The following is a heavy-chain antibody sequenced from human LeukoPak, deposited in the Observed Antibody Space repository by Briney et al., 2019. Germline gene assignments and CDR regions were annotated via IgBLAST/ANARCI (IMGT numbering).Heavy chain of an antibody. Sequence: PSETLSLTCTVSGDSISSYYWSWIRQPAGKGLEWIAYIYYSGSTNYNPSLKSRVIISVDTSKNQFSLKLSSVTAADTAVYYCASGYEFFDDWGQGTLVTVSS. CDR2: IYYSGST. J-gene: IGHJ4*02. V-gene: IGHV4-59*01. CDR1: GDSISSYY. D-gene: IGHD5-12*01. CDR3: ASGYEFFDD.